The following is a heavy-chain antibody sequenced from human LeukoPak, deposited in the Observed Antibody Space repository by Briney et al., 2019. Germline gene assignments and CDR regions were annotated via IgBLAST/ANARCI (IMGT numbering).Heavy chain of an antibody. CDR2: IRYDGSNE. CDR1: GFTFSSYA. J-gene: IGHJ4*02. Sequence: GGSLRLSYAASGFTFSSYAMHWVRQAPGKGLEWVAFIRYDGSNEYYADSVKGRFTISRDNSKNTLYLQMNSLRAEDTAVYYCAKDPPSAQRYYFDYWGQGTLVTVSS. CDR3: AKDPPSAQRYYFDY. V-gene: IGHV3-30*02. D-gene: IGHD3-16*01.